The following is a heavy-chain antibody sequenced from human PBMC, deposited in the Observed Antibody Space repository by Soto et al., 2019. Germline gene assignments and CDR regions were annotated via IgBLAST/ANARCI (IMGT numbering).Heavy chain of an antibody. CDR2: IIPIFGTA. J-gene: IGHJ5*02. D-gene: IGHD2-2*01. V-gene: IGHV1-69*01. CDR1: GGTFSSYA. Sequence: QVQLVQSGAEVKKPGSSVKVSCKASGGTFSSYAISWVRQAPGQGLEWMGGIIPIFGTANYAQKFQGRVTITADESTSTAYMELSSLRSEDTAVYYCARGGVWDIVVVPAATFRNWFDPWGQGTLVTVSS. CDR3: ARGGVWDIVVVPAATFRNWFDP.